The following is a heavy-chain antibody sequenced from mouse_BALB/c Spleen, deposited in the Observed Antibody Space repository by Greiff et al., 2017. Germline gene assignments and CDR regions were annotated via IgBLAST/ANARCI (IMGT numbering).Heavy chain of an antibody. CDR1: GSTFTSYT. J-gene: IGHJ4*01. V-gene: IGHV1-4*01. CDR2: INPSSGYT. D-gene: IGHD2-10*02. CDR3: ARYKYGNPYAMDY. Sequence: VQLQQSGAELARPGASVKMSCKASGSTFTSYTMHWVKQRPGQGLEWIGYINPSSGYTNYNQKFKDKATLTADKSSSTAYMQLSSLTSEDSAVYYCARYKYGNPYAMDYWGQGTSVTVSS.